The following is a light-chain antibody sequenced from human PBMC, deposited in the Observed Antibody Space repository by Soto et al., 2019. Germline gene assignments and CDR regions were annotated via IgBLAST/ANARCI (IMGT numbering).Light chain of an antibody. J-gene: IGLJ1*01. CDR2: EGV. V-gene: IGLV2-23*01. CDR1: ASNIGGYNL. CDR3: CSYVGATTYV. Sequence: QSGLTQPASVSGSARQSITITFTGSASNIGGYNLVSWYQHHAGKDPKVIIYEGVKRPSGVSSRFSGSKSGTTSSLTISGLQAEDEADYYCCSYVGATTYVFGSGTKLTVL.